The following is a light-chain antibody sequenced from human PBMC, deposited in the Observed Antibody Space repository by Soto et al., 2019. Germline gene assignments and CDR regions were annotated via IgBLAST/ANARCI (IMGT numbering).Light chain of an antibody. CDR1: NXVVGSYNL. Sequence: QSALTQPASVSGSPRQSITISCTGTNXVVGSYNLVSWFQQHPGKAPKLVIYEVTKRPSGVSDRFSGSKSGNTASLTIFGLQAEDEADYYCFSYAGDSVYVFGTGTKVTVL. V-gene: IGLV2-23*02. CDR2: EVT. J-gene: IGLJ1*01. CDR3: FSYAGDSVYV.